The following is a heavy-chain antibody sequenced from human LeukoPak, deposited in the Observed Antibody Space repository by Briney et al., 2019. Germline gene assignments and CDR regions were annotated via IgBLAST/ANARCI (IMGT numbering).Heavy chain of an antibody. Sequence: PSETLSLTCTVSGGSISSSGYYWGWIRQPPGKGLEWVGSVYYTGSTFYNPSLKSRVTTSVDMSKNHFSLNLSSVTAADTAVYYCARHRGRYYDSGGYYYFDYWGQGTLVTVSS. J-gene: IGHJ4*02. D-gene: IGHD3-10*01. V-gene: IGHV4-39*02. CDR1: GGSISSSGYY. CDR2: VYYTGST. CDR3: ARHRGRYYDSGGYYYFDY.